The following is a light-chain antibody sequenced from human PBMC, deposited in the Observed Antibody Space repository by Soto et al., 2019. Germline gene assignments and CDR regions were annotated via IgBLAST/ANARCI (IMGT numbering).Light chain of an antibody. CDR2: EVT. V-gene: IGLV2-14*01. Sequence: QSALTQPASVSGSPGQSIAISFTGTSSDVGGYDYVSWYQQHPDKAPKLIIYEVTKRPSGVSNRFSGSKSGNTASLTISGLQPDDEADYYCSSHTSGDTRVFGSGTKVTVL. J-gene: IGLJ1*01. CDR1: SSDVGGYDY. CDR3: SSHTSGDTRV.